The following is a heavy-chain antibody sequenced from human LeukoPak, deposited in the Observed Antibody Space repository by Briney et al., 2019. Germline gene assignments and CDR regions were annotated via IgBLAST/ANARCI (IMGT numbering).Heavy chain of an antibody. V-gene: IGHV3-21*01. CDR1: GFTFSSYS. D-gene: IGHD6-13*01. J-gene: IGHJ4*02. Sequence: GGSLRLSCAASGFTFSSYSMNWVRQAPGKGLEWVSSISGDSNYIYYADSVRGRFTISRDNAKNSLYLQMNSLRAEDTAVYYCARDRLRIAAAALGGWGQGTLVTVSS. CDR2: ISGDSNYI. CDR3: ARDRLRIAAAALGG.